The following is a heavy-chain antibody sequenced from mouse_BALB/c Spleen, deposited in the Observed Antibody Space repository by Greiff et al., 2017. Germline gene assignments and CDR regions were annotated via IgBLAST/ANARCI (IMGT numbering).Heavy chain of an antibody. CDR1: GFNIKDYY. D-gene: IGHD2-2*01. CDR2: IDPENGDT. J-gene: IGHJ3*01. CDR3: NAIYGYDGFAY. V-gene: IGHV14-4*02. Sequence: VQLQQSGAELVRSGASVKLSCTASGFNIKDYYMHWVKQRPEQGLVWIGWIDPENGDTEYAPKFQGKATMTADTSSNTAYLQLSSLTSEDTAVYYCNAIYGYDGFAYWGQGTLVTVSA.